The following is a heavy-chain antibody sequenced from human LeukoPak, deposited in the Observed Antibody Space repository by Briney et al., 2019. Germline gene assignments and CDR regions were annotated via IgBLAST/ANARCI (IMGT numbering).Heavy chain of an antibody. D-gene: IGHD3-10*01. J-gene: IGHJ4*02. CDR3: AKRGEGITMVRPLDY. CDR1: GFTRFTFSTYT. Sequence: GGSLRLSCAASGFTRFTFSTYTMNWVRQAPGKGLEWVSSITSRYNIYSADSFKGRFTISRDNAKNSLYLQMNSLRAEDTAVYYCAKRGEGITMVRPLDYWGQGTLVTVSS. V-gene: IGHV3-21*04. CDR2: ITSRYNI.